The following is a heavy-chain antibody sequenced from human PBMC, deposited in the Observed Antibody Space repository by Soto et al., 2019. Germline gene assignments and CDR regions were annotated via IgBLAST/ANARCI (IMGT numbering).Heavy chain of an antibody. D-gene: IGHD3-22*01. CDR2: IYYSGST. CDR3: ARLGYYDETSFNY. Sequence: SETLSLTCTVSGGSISSGGYYWSWIRQHPGKGLEWIGYIYYSGSTYHNPSLKSRVTISVDTSKNQFSLKLSSVTAADTAVYYCARLGYYDETSFNYWGQGTPVTVSS. J-gene: IGHJ4*02. V-gene: IGHV4-31*03. CDR1: GGSISSGGYY.